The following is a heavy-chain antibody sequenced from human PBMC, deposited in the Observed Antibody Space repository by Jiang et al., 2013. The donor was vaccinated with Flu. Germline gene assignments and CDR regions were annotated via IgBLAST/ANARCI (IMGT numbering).Heavy chain of an antibody. J-gene: IGHJ6*02. CDR1: GYTFTSYS. V-gene: IGHV1-18*01. D-gene: IGHD1-26*01. CDR2: INGYNGDP. CDR3: ARVQLSGTYFYYYYGVDV. Sequence: SGAEVKQPGASVKVSCKASGYTFTSYSINWVRQAPGQGLEWMGWINGYNGDPNYAQNLQGRVTMTTDTSTGTAYMELKSLRSDDTAVYYCARVQLSGTYFYYYYGVDVWGQGTTVTVSS.